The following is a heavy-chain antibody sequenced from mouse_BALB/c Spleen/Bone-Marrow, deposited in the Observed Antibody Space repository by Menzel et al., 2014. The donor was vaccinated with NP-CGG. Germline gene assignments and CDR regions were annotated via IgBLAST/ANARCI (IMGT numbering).Heavy chain of an antibody. V-gene: IGHV14-3*02. Sequence: EVQLQQSGAELVKPGASVKLSCTASGFNIKDTYMHWVKQRPEQGLEWIGRIDPANGNTKYDPKFQGKATITADTSSNTAYLQLSSLTSEDTAVYYCANYYYGYYIDSRGQGTTRTVPS. CDR3: ANYYYGYYIDS. CDR2: IDPANGNT. CDR1: GFNIKDTY. J-gene: IGHJ2*01. D-gene: IGHD1-1*01.